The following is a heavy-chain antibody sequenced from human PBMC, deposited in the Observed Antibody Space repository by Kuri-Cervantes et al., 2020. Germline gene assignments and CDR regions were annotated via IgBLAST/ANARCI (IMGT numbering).Heavy chain of an antibody. J-gene: IGHJ4*02. CDR3: ARLDYSECWFDY. Sequence: GSLRLSCTVSGGSISSSSYYWGWIRQPPGKGLEWIGSIYYSGSTYYNPSLKSRVTISVDTSKNQFSLKLSSVTAADTAVYYCARLDYSECWFDYWGQGTLVTVSS. D-gene: IGHD4/OR15-4a*01. CDR1: GGSISSSSYY. CDR2: IYYSGST. V-gene: IGHV4-39*01.